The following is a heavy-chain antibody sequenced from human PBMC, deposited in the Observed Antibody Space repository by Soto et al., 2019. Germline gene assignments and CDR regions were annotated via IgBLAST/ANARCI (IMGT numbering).Heavy chain of an antibody. J-gene: IGHJ4*02. Sequence: EVQLVESGGGLVQPGGSLRLSCAASEFTFSTYWIHWVRQVPGKGLVWVSRIKSDGSSTYYADSVKGRFTISRDNAKNTLYLQMNSLRDEDTAVYYCARYVQVEAHPYYFDSWGQGTLVTVSS. CDR1: EFTFSTYW. CDR2: IKSDGSST. V-gene: IGHV3-74*01. CDR3: ARYVQVEAHPYYFDS. D-gene: IGHD1-1*01.